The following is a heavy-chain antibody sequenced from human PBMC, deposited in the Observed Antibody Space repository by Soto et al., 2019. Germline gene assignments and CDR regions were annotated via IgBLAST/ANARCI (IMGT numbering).Heavy chain of an antibody. J-gene: IGHJ6*02. Sequence: GGSLRLSCAASGFTVSSNYMSWVRQAPGKGLEWVSVIYSGGSTYYADSVKGRFTISRDNSKNTLYLQMNSLRAEDTAVYYCARDLALPTNYYYGMDVWGQRTTVTVSS. CDR3: ARDLALPTNYYYGMDV. CDR1: GFTVSSNY. CDR2: IYSGGST. V-gene: IGHV3-66*01.